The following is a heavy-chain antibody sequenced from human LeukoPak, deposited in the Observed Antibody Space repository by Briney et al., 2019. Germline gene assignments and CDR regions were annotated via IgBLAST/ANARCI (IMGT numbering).Heavy chain of an antibody. CDR3: AKGSSSWSHYYYYYGMDV. D-gene: IGHD6-13*01. CDR1: GFAFDDYA. CDR2: ISWNSGSI. Sequence: PGRCLRLSCAASGFAFDDYAMHWVRQAPGKGLEGVSGISWNSGSIGYADSVKVQFTISRDNAKNSLYLQMNSLRAEDTALYYCAKGSSSWSHYYYYYGMDVWGQGTTATVSS. J-gene: IGHJ6*02. V-gene: IGHV3-9*01.